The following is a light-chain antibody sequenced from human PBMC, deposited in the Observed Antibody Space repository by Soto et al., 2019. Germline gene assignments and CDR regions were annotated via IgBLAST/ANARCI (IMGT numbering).Light chain of an antibody. Sequence: QPALTQPASVSGPPGQSITISCTGTSSDVGGYNYVSWYQQHPGKAPKLMIYEVSNRPSGVSNRFSGSKSGNTASLTISGLQADDEADYYCSSYTSSTTVVFGGGTKVTVL. CDR2: EVS. J-gene: IGLJ2*01. V-gene: IGLV2-14*01. CDR3: SSYTSSTTVV. CDR1: SSDVGGYNY.